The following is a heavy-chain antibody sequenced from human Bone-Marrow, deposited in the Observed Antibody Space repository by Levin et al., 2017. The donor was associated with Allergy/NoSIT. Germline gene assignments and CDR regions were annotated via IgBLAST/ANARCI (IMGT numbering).Heavy chain of an antibody. CDR3: AKEGLAVAGYYFDS. J-gene: IGHJ4*02. V-gene: IGHV3-23*01. D-gene: IGHD6-19*01. CDR2: ISGSGTIT. Sequence: LSLPCAASGFPFRSSAMSWVRQAPGKGLEWVSSISGSGTITHYAESVKGRFTISRDISKNMLHLQMNSLRAEDTAIYFCAKEGLAVAGYYFDSWGQGTLVTVSS. CDR1: GFPFRSSA.